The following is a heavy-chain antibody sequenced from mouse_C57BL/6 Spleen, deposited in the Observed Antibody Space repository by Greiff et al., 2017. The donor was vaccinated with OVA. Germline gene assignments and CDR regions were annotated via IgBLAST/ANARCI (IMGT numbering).Heavy chain of an antibody. D-gene: IGHD1-1*01. Sequence: DVMLVESGGGLVKPGGSLKLSCAASGFTFSSYAMSWVRQTPEKRLEWVATISDGGSYTYYPDNVKGRFTISRDNAKNNLYLQMSHLKSEDTAMYYCARELRGNAMDYWGQGTSVTVSS. V-gene: IGHV5-4*01. CDR2: ISDGGSYT. CDR3: ARELRGNAMDY. J-gene: IGHJ4*01. CDR1: GFTFSSYA.